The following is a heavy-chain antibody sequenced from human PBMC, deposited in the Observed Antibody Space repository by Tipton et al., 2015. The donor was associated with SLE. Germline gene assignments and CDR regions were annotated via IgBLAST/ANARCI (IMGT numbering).Heavy chain of an antibody. CDR3: TSRRRYRGYEY. CDR1: GFTFSSYE. J-gene: IGHJ4*02. V-gene: IGHV3-48*03. Sequence: SLRLSCAASGFTFSSYEMIWVRQAPGKGLEWVSYISVSGDIVQYVDSVKGRFTMSRDNAKNSLFLQMNSLRAEDTAVYYCTSRRRYRGYEYWGQGTLVTVSS. CDR2: ISVSGDIV. D-gene: IGHD5-12*01.